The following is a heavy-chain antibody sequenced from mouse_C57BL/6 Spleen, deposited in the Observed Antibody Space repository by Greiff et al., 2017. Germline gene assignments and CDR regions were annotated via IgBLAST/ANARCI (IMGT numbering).Heavy chain of an antibody. D-gene: IGHD2-3*01. Sequence: QVQLQQPGAELVKPGASVKLSCKASGYTFTSYWMQWVKQRPGQGLEWIGEIDPSDSYTNYNQKFKGKANLTVDTSSSTAYMQLSSLTSEDSAVYYCALYDGHYWGQGTSVTVSS. CDR2: IDPSDSYT. CDR3: ALYDGHY. V-gene: IGHV1-50*01. CDR1: GYTFTSYW. J-gene: IGHJ4*01.